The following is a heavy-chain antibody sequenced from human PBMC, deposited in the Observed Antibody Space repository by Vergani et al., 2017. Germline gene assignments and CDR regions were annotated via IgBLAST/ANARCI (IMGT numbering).Heavy chain of an antibody. V-gene: IGHV1-46*03. D-gene: IGHD3-9*01. Sequence: QVQVVQSGAEVKKSGASVKVSCKTSGYTFSNHYMHWVRQAPGQGLEWMGIINPRGGHTNYAQKFQGRVTMTRDTSTSTVYMELSSLRSEDTAIYYCARGDYGILTGYRYWGQGTLVTVSA. J-gene: IGHJ4*02. CDR2: INPRGGHT. CDR1: GYTFSNHY. CDR3: ARGDYGILTGYRY.